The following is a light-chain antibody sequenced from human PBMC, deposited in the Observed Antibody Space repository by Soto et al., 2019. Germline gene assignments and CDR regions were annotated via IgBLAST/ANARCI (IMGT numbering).Light chain of an antibody. Sequence: QSALTQPPSVSGSPGQSVTISCAGTSSDVGAFNYVSWYQQHPGTAPKLMIFDVTKRPSGVPNRFSGSKSANTASLTISGLQAEDEADYYCCSYAGTYTFVFGGGTKVTVL. CDR1: SSDVGAFNY. J-gene: IGLJ2*01. V-gene: IGLV2-11*01. CDR2: DVT. CDR3: CSYAGTYTFV.